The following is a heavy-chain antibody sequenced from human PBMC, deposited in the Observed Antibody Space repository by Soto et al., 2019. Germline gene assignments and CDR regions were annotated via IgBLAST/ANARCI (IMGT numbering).Heavy chain of an antibody. CDR1: GGSFSGYY. Sequence: SETLSLTCAVYGGSFSGYYWSWIRQPPGKGLEWIGEINHSGSTNYNPSLKSRVTISVDTSKNQFSLKLSSVTAADTAVYYCARGNVDIVATTEYYFDYWGQGTLVTVSS. CDR3: ARGNVDIVATTEYYFDY. CDR2: INHSGST. D-gene: IGHD5-12*01. J-gene: IGHJ4*02. V-gene: IGHV4-34*01.